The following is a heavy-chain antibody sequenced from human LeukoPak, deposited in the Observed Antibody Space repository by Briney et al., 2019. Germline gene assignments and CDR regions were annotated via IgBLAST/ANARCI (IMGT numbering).Heavy chain of an antibody. D-gene: IGHD6-13*01. CDR1: GFTLSSYA. Sequence: GGSLRLSCSASGFTLSSYAMHWVRQAPGKGLEYVSAISSNGGSTHYADSVKGRFTISRDNSKNTLYLQMSSLRAEDTAVYYCVKDLAIANSWYDYWGQGTLVTVSS. CDR2: ISSNGGST. J-gene: IGHJ4*02. CDR3: VKDLAIANSWYDY. V-gene: IGHV3-64D*06.